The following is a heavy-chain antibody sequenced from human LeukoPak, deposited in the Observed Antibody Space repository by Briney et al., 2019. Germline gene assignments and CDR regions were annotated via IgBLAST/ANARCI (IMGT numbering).Heavy chain of an antibody. Sequence: PGGSLRLSCAASGFTFSSYWMSWVRQAPGKGLEWVANIKQDGSEKYYVDSVKGRFTISRDNAKNSLYLQMNSLRAEDTAVYYCARDFPAEGSGSYVYYYYYYMDVWGKGTTVTISS. CDR1: GFTFSSYW. V-gene: IGHV3-7*01. CDR2: IKQDGSEK. J-gene: IGHJ6*03. D-gene: IGHD3-10*01. CDR3: ARDFPAEGSGSYVYYYYYYMDV.